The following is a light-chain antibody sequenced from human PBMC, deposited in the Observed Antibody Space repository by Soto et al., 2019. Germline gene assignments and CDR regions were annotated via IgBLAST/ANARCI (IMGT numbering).Light chain of an antibody. CDR3: RSFAADNTYV. V-gene: IGLV2-11*01. CDR2: DVT. J-gene: IGLJ1*01. CDR1: SSDVGGYNY. Sequence: QSALTQPRSVSGSPGQSVTISCTGTSSDVGGYNYVSWYQQHPGKAPKLLIYDVTKRPSGAPDRFSGSKSGITASLTISGLQAEDESEYYCRSFAADNTYVFGTGTKLTVL.